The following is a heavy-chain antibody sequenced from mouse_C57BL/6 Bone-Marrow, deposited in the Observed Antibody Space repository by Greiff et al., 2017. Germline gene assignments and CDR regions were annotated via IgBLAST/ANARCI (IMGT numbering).Heavy chain of an antibody. CDR1: GYTFTDYY. J-gene: IGHJ3*01. D-gene: IGHD2-4*01. Sequence: QVQLKESGPELVKPGASVKISCKASGYTFTDYYINWVKQRPGQGLEWIGWIFPGSGSTYYNEKFKGKATLTVDKSSSTAYMLLSSLTSEDSAVYCCAREGGYDYGGAYWGQGTLVTVSA. V-gene: IGHV1-75*01. CDR3: AREGGYDYGGAY. CDR2: IFPGSGST.